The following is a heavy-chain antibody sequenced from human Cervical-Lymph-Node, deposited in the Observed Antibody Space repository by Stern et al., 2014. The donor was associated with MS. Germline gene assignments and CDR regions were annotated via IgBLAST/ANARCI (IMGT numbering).Heavy chain of an antibody. V-gene: IGHV3-53*01. J-gene: IGHJ4*02. D-gene: IGHD5-24*01. CDR1: GFTVSSNY. CDR2: IYSGGST. Sequence: VQLVQSGGGLIQPGGSLRLSCAASGFTVSSNYMSWVRQAPGQGLEWVSFIYSGGSTYYADSVKGRFTISRDNSKNTLYLQMNSLRAEDTAVYYCARDSSGYNYFDYWGQGTLVTVSS. CDR3: ARDSSGYNYFDY.